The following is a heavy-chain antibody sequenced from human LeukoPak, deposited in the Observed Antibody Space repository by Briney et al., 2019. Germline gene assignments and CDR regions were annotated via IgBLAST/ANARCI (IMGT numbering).Heavy chain of an antibody. V-gene: IGHV3-23*01. CDR3: ARAFTTITARFDY. CDR2: ISGSGGST. Sequence: GGSLRLSYAASGFTLTNYAMSWVRQAPGQGLEWVSLISGSGGSTYYADSVKGRFSISRDISKNTLYLQMDSLRTDDTAVYFCARAFTTITARFDYWGQGTLVAVSS. CDR1: GFTLTNYA. D-gene: IGHD6-6*01. J-gene: IGHJ4*02.